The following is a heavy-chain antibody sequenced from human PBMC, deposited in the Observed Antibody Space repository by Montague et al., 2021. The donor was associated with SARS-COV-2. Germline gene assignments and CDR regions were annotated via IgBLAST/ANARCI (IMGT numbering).Heavy chain of an antibody. CDR3: ARVVGDYDFWSGQYYYDYYMDI. V-gene: IGHV4-59*01. Sequence: SETLSLTCTVSGGSISSYYWSWIRQPPGKGLEWIWYIYYSGSTNYNPSLKSRVTISVDTSKNQFSLKLSSVTAADTAVYSCARVVGDYDFWSGQYYYDYYMDIWGKGTTVTVSS. CDR2: IYYSGST. D-gene: IGHD3-3*01. J-gene: IGHJ6*03. CDR1: GGSISSYY.